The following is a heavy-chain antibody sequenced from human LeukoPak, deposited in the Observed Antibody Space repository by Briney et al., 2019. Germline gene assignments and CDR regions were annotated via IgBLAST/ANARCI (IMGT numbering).Heavy chain of an antibody. CDR2: RYYSGNT. J-gene: IGHJ6*02. CDR1: GASITYSTIY. Sequence: PSETLSLTCTVSGASITYSTIYWGWVRQVPGKGLEWIGARYYSGNTYYNPSLNGRVTISADTSKSQIFLTLTSVTAADTAIYYCMADPTGVLDVWGQGTTVIVSS. CDR3: MADPTGVLDV. D-gene: IGHD1-1*01. V-gene: IGHV4-39*07.